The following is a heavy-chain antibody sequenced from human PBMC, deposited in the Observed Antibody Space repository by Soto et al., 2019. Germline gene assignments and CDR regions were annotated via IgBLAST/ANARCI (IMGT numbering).Heavy chain of an antibody. Sequence: QIQLMQSGAEVKKPGASVKVSCKASGYTFTSYGIHWVRQAPGQRLEWTGWINAGNGNTKYSEKFQGRVTITRDTSASTAYLELSSLRSEDTAMYYCASSSGNNYGVGTNYYFDYWGQGTLVTVSS. CDR3: ASSSGNNYGVGTNYYFDY. J-gene: IGHJ4*02. CDR1: GYTFTSYG. D-gene: IGHD1-26*01. V-gene: IGHV1-3*01. CDR2: INAGNGNT.